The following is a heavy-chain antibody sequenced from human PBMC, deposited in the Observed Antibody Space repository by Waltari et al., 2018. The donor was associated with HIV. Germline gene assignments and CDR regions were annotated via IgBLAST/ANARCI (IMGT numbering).Heavy chain of an antibody. V-gene: IGHV1-46*03. J-gene: IGHJ6*02. CDR3: ARAGRIVVVVAARNYDGMDV. CDR1: GYTFTSYY. Sequence: QVQLVQSGAEVKKPGASVKVSCKASGYTFTSYYMHWLRQAPGQGLEWMGIINPSVGSTSYAQKFQGRVTMTRDTSTSTGDMELSSLRSQDTAVYYCARAGRIVVVVAARNYDGMDVWGQGTTVTVSS. CDR2: INPSVGST. D-gene: IGHD2-15*01.